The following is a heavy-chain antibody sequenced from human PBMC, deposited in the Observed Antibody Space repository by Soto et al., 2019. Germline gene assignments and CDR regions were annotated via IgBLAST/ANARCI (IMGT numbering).Heavy chain of an antibody. Sequence: SETLSLTCTVSGGSISSYYWSWIRQSPGKGLEWIGYIYYSGSTNYNPSLKSRVTISVDTSKNQFSLKLSSVTAADTAVYYCARHGSGWYGHFDYWGQGTLVTVSS. CDR3: ARHGSGWYGHFDY. D-gene: IGHD6-19*01. CDR2: IYYSGST. CDR1: GGSISSYY. J-gene: IGHJ4*02. V-gene: IGHV4-59*08.